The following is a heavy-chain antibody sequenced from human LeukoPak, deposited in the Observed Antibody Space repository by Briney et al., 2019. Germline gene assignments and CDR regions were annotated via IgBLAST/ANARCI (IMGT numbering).Heavy chain of an antibody. CDR2: IIPIFGTA. CDR3: AREKRNTYYDFWSGRDPYYFDY. Sequence: SVKVSCKASGGTFSSYAISWVRQAPGQGLEWMGGIIPIFGTANYAQKLQGRVTMTTDTSTSTAYMELRSLRSDDTAVYYCAREKRNTYYDFWSGRDPYYFDYWGQGTLVTVSS. V-gene: IGHV1-69*05. CDR1: GGTFSSYA. D-gene: IGHD3-3*01. J-gene: IGHJ4*02.